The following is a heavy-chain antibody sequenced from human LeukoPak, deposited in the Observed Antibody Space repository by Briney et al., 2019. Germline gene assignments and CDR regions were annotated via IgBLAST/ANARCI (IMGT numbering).Heavy chain of an antibody. J-gene: IGHJ5*02. V-gene: IGHV4-34*01. Sequence: SETLSLTCAVYGGSFSGYYWSWIRQPPGKGLEGIGEINHSGSTNYNPSLKSRVPLSVDTSKTQFSPKLSSVTAADTAVYYCARGRLTIQLWLRYGWFDPRGQGTLVTVSS. D-gene: IGHD5-18*01. CDR2: INHSGST. CDR3: ARGRLTIQLWLRYGWFDP. CDR1: GGSFSGYY.